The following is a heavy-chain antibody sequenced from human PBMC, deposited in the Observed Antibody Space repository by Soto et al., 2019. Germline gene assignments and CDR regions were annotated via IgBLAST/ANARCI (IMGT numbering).Heavy chain of an antibody. CDR1: GGSISTYI. D-gene: IGHD5-12*01. CDR2: ISSSGST. V-gene: IGHV4-4*07. CDR3: ARALAEGSGYTDY. Sequence: SETLSLTCSVSGGSISTYIWSRIRQPGGKRLEWIGRISSSGSTSYNPSLKSRVTMSIDTSKSQFSLKLSSVTAADTAIYYCARALAEGSGYTDYWGQGTLVTLSS. J-gene: IGHJ4*02.